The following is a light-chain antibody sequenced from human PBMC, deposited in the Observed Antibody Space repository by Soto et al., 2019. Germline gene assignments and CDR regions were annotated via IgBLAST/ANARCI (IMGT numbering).Light chain of an antibody. Sequence: QPVLTQPPSASGTPGQRVTISCSGSSSNIGANPVNWYQQLPGTAPKLLIFSNNQRPSGVPGRFSGSKSGTSASLAISGLQSEDEAGYYCASWDDSLNGVVFGGGTKLTVL. CDR1: SSNIGANP. CDR2: SNN. V-gene: IGLV1-44*01. J-gene: IGLJ2*01. CDR3: ASWDDSLNGVV.